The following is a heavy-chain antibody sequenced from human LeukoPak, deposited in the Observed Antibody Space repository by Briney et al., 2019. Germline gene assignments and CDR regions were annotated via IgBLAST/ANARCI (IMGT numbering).Heavy chain of an antibody. CDR2: IYYSGST. D-gene: IGHD2-15*01. V-gene: IGHV4-31*03. Sequence: SETLSLTCTVSGGSISSGGYYWSWIRQHPGKGLEWIGYIYYSGSTYYNPSLKSRVTISVDTSKNQFSLKLSSVTAADTAVYYCARDTAGSGYAFDIWGQGTMVTVSS. CDR1: GGSISSGGYY. CDR3: ARDTAGSGYAFDI. J-gene: IGHJ3*02.